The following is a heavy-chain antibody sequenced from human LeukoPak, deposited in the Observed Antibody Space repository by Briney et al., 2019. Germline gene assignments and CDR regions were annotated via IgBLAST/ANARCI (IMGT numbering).Heavy chain of an antibody. V-gene: IGHV3-11*04. J-gene: IGHJ3*01. CDR2: TSSSGSTI. CDR3: ARDHGGAGWLPPLGKDAFDV. D-gene: IGHD5-24*01. CDR1: GFTFSDYY. Sequence: KTGGSLRLSCAASGFTFSDYYMSWIRQAPGKRLEWVSYTSSSGSTIYYADSVKGRFTISRDNAKNSLYLQMNSLRAEDTAVYYCARDHGGAGWLPPLGKDAFDVWGQGTMVTVSS.